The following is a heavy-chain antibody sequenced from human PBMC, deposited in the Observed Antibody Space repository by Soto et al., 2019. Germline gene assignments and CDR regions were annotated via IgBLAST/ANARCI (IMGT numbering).Heavy chain of an antibody. CDR2: IYRNGHT. V-gene: IGHV4-4*07. J-gene: IGHJ3*01. Sequence: QVQLQESGPGLVKPSETLSLSCSVSGGSISSFYWNWIRQPAGGGLAWIGRIYRNGHTDYNPSLNSRVAMSVDTSKHQFSLQLSSVTAADTARYYCARGPSTSSIGTFDVWGQGTMVTVSS. D-gene: IGHD6-6*01. CDR3: ARGPSTSSIGTFDV. CDR1: GGSISSFY.